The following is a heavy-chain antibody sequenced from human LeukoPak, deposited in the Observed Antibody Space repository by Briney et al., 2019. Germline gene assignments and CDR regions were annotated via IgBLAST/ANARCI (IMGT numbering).Heavy chain of an antibody. CDR3: ARGGGYCSGGSCYYFDY. Sequence: SETLSLTCAVYGGSFSGYYWSWIRQPPGKGLEWIGEINHSGSTNYNPSLKSRVTISVDTSKNQFSLKLSSVTAADTAVYCCARGGGYCSGGSCYYFDYWGQGTLVTVSS. J-gene: IGHJ4*02. V-gene: IGHV4-34*01. CDR1: GGSFSGYY. CDR2: INHSGST. D-gene: IGHD2-15*01.